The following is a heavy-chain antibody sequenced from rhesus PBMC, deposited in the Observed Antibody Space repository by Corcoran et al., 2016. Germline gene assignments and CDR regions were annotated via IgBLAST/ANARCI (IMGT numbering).Heavy chain of an antibody. CDR2: ISGSGGGT. Sequence: QVQLQESGPGVVKPSETLSLTCAVSGYSISSNYWSWIRQPPGKGLEWIGRISGSGGGTDYNPCLRSRVTISTDTSKNQFSLKLGSVTAADTSVYYCARDGDYYSGRPLGALDSWGQGVVVTVSS. D-gene: IGHD3-16*01. CDR1: GYSISSNY. J-gene: IGHJ6*01. CDR3: ARDGDYYSGRPLGALDS. V-gene: IGHV4-173*01.